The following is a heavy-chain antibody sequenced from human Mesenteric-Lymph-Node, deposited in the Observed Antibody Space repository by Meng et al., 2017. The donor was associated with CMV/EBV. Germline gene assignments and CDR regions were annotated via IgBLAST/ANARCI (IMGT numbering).Heavy chain of an antibody. CDR1: TGYY. V-gene: IGHV1-2*06. CDR3: ARALTYYGSGSYHGKYYYFDY. J-gene: IGHJ4*02. Sequence: TGYYMHWVRQAPGQGLEWMGRINPNSGGTNYAQKFQGRATMTRDTSISTAYMELSRLRSDDTAVYYCARALTYYGSGSYHGKYYYFDYWGRGTLVTVSS. D-gene: IGHD3-10*01. CDR2: INPNSGGT.